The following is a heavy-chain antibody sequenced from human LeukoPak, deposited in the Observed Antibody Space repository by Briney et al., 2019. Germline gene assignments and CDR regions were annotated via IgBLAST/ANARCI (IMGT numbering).Heavy chain of an antibody. D-gene: IGHD3-22*01. V-gene: IGHV3-23*01. CDR1: GFTFSSYA. CDR3: AKDRAIYYDSSGYPLRRALFDY. Sequence: GGSLRLSCAASGFTFSSYAMSWVRQAPGKGLEWVSAISGSGGSTYYADSVKGRFTISRDNSKNTLYLQMNSLRGEDTAVYYCAKDRAIYYDSSGYPLRRALFDYWGQGTLATVSS. J-gene: IGHJ4*02. CDR2: ISGSGGST.